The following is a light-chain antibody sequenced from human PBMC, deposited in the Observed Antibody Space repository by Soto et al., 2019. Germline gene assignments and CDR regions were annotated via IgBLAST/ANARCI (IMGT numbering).Light chain of an antibody. CDR2: DAS. Sequence: EIAMTQSPATLSVSPGERPTLSCRASQSVSSNLAWYQQKPGQAPRLLIYDASRRATGIPDRFSGSGSGTDFTLTISGLEPEDFAVYYCQQYDSSPPITFGQGTRLEIK. CDR1: QSVSSN. V-gene: IGKV3-20*01. J-gene: IGKJ5*01. CDR3: QQYDSSPPIT.